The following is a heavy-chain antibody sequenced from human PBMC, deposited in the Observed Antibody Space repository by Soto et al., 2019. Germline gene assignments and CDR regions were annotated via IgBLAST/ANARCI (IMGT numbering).Heavy chain of an antibody. CDR2: SNPTSGST. CDR1: GYTFTNYY. V-gene: IGHV1-46*01. CDR3: ARDLSAGDH. D-gene: IGHD6-13*01. J-gene: IGHJ4*02. Sequence: QVQLVQSGAEVKKPGASVKVSCRAAGYTFTNYYIHWVRQAPGQGLEWLGISNPTSGSTNYAQKFQGSVTWTMDTSTTTVYMEMSGLRAEDTAIFYCARDLSAGDHWCQGTLVTVSS.